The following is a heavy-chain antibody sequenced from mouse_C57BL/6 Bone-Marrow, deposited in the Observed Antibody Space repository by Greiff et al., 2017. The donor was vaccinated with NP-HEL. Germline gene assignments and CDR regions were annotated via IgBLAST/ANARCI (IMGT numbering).Heavy chain of an antibody. D-gene: IGHD1-1*01. CDR3: AREHYYGSLAMDY. CDR2: IDPNSGGT. V-gene: IGHV1-72*01. CDR1: GYTFTSYW. Sequence: VKQSCKASGYTFTSYWMHWVKQRPGRGLEWIGRIDPNSGGTKYNEKFKSKATLTVDKPSSTAYMQLSSLTSEDSAVYYCAREHYYGSLAMDYWGQGTSVTVSS. J-gene: IGHJ4*01.